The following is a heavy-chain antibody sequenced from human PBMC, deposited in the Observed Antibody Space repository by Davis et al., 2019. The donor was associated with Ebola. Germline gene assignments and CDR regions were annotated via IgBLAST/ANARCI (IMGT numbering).Heavy chain of an antibody. V-gene: IGHV3-23*01. CDR1: GFTFDMFA. CDR3: AKTKAPMANRVPTAGLDS. Sequence: PGGSLRLSCVASGFTFDMFAMNWVRQAPGMGLEWVSTITGRGGDTYYADSVQGRFTISRDNSGDTVNLQMNSLRAEDTAVYYCAKTKAPMANRVPTAGLDSWGQGTLVTVSS. J-gene: IGHJ4*02. D-gene: IGHD6-13*01. CDR2: ITGRGGDT.